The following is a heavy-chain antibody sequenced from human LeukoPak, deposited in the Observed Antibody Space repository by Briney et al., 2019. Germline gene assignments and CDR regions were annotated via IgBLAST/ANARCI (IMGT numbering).Heavy chain of an antibody. CDR3: AREVHSSRLPWYFDL. D-gene: IGHD6-13*01. Sequence: PGGSLRLSCAASGFTFSSYSMNWVRQAPGKGLEWVSYISSSSSTIYYADSVKGRFTISRDNAKNSLYLQMNSLRAEDTAVYYCAREVHSSRLPWYFDLWGRGTLVTVSS. CDR2: ISSSSSTI. CDR1: GFTFSSYS. V-gene: IGHV3-48*04. J-gene: IGHJ2*01.